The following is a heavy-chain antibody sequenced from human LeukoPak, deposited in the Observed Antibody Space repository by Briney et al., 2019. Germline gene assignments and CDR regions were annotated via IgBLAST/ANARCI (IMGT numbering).Heavy chain of an antibody. CDR1: CYTFTSYG. J-gene: IGHJ4*02. V-gene: IGHV1-18*01. CDR2: ISAYNGNT. Sequence: ASVKVSCKASCYTFTSYGISWVRQATGQGLEWMIWISAYNGNTTCAKKLQGRVAMTTDTSTSAAYMELRSLRSDVTAVNYCARSYFDYWGQGTMVTVPS. CDR3: ARSYFDY.